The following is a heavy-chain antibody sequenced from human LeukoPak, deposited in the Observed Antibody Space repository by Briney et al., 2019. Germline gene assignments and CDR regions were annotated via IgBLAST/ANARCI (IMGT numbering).Heavy chain of an antibody. CDR2: IYYSGST. V-gene: IGHV4-59*08. CDR1: GGSISSYY. J-gene: IGHJ4*02. CDR3: ARHGTGIAVAGT. Sequence: SETLSLTCTVSGGSISSYYWSWIRQPPGKGLEWIGYIYYSGSTNYNPSLKSRVTTSVDTSKNQFSLKLSSVTAADTAVYYCARHGTGIAVAGTWGQGTLVTVSS. D-gene: IGHD6-19*01.